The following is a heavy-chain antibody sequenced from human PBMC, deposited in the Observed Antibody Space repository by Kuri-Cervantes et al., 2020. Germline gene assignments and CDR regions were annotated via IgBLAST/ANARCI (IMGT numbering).Heavy chain of an antibody. Sequence: GESLKISCAASGFTLSTYAMTWVRQAPGKGMEWVSGMSGRTGTDRKFYADSVRGRFTISRDNSKNTLYLQMNSLRAEDTAVYYCARFTDCGGDCPLDYWGQGTPVTVSS. J-gene: IGHJ4*02. V-gene: IGHV3-23*01. CDR2: MSGRTGTDRK. CDR3: ARFTDCGGDCPLDY. CDR1: GFTLSTYA. D-gene: IGHD2-21*02.